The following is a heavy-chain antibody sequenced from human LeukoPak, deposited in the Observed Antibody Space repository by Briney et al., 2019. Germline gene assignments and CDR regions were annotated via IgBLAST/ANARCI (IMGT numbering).Heavy chain of an antibody. CDR1: GYTFTSYG. D-gene: IGHD6-19*01. CDR3: ARDLKRLTSGWITAAAGDY. J-gene: IGHJ4*02. Sequence: ASVKVSCKASGYTFTSYGISWVRQAPGQGLEWMGWISAYNGNTNYAQKLQGRVTMTTDTSTSTAYMELRSLRSDDTAVYYCARDLKRLTSGWITAAAGDYWGQGTLVTVSS. CDR2: ISAYNGNT. V-gene: IGHV1-18*01.